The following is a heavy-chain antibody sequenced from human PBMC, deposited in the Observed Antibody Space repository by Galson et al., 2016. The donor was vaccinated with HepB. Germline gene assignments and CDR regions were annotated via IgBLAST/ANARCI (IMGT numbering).Heavy chain of an antibody. V-gene: IGHV3-21*01. Sequence: SLRLPCAASGFTLSSYSLNWVRQAPGKGLEWVSSISSSSTYIYYADSVKGRFTISRDNAKNSLHLQMNSLRAEDTAVYYCARDHRGRWLTDYYYYYGLDVWGQGTTVTVSS. D-gene: IGHD6-19*01. CDR2: ISSSSTYI. CDR1: GFTLSSYS. CDR3: ARDHRGRWLTDYYYYYGLDV. J-gene: IGHJ6*02.